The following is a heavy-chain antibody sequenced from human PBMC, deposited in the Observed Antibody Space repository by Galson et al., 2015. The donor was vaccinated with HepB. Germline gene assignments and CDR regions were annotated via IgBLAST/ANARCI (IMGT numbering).Heavy chain of an antibody. J-gene: IGHJ4*02. CDR2: ISSSSSTI. D-gene: IGHD5-18*01. Sequence: SLRLSCAASGFTFSSYSMNWVRQAPGKGLEWVSYISSSSSTIYYADSVRGRFTISRDNAKNSLYLQMNSLRAEDTAVYYCARDSGGTAMDAFFDYWGQGTLVTVSS. CDR1: GFTFSSYS. CDR3: ARDSGGTAMDAFFDY. V-gene: IGHV3-48*01.